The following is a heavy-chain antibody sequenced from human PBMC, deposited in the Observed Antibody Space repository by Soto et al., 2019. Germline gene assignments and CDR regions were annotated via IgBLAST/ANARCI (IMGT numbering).Heavy chain of an antibody. Sequence: GGSLRLSCAASGFTFSSYSMNWVRQAPGKGLEWVSYISSSSSTIYYADSVKGRFTISRDNAKNSLYLQMNSLRAEDTAVYYCARGKRNTVTTSFDYWGQGTLVTVSS. V-gene: IGHV3-48*01. CDR1: GFTFSSYS. J-gene: IGHJ4*02. CDR3: ARGKRNTVTTSFDY. D-gene: IGHD4-17*01. CDR2: ISSSSSTI.